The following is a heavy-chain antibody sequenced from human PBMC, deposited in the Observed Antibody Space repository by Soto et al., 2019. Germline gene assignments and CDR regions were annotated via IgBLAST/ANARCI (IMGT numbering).Heavy chain of an antibody. V-gene: IGHV3-49*03. CDR1: GFTFGDYA. Sequence: PGGSLRLSCTASGFTFGDYAMSWFRQAPGKGLEWVGFIRSKAYGGTTEYAASVKGRFTISRDDSKSIAYLQMNSLKTEDTAVYYCTRVGYSYGYDPYYFDYWGQGTLVTAPQ. CDR2: IRSKAYGGTT. CDR3: TRVGYSYGYDPYYFDY. D-gene: IGHD5-18*01. J-gene: IGHJ4*02.